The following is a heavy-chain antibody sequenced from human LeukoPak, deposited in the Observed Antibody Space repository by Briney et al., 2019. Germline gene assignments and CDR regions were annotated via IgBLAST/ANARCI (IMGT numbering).Heavy chain of an antibody. CDR2: INPNSGDT. Sequence: ASVKVSCKASGYTFTDYYINWVRQAPGQGLEWIGWINPNSGDTNYAQKFQDRVTMTRDTSISTAYIELNVLRSDDTAVFYCARGDYYGSPKVVAAWGQGTLVTVSS. V-gene: IGHV1-2*02. J-gene: IGHJ5*02. D-gene: IGHD3-10*01. CDR1: GYTFTDYY. CDR3: ARGDYYGSPKVVAA.